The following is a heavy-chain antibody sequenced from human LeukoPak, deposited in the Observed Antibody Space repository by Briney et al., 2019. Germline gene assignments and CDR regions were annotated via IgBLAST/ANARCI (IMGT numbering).Heavy chain of an antibody. CDR3: ARGRLYASSSFLDY. CDR2: IYTSGST. D-gene: IGHD6-6*01. J-gene: IGHJ4*02. V-gene: IGHV4-4*07. Sequence: SETLSLTCTVSGGSISSYCWSWIRQPAGKGLEWIGRIYTSGSTNYNPSLKSRVTMSVDTSKNQFSLKLSSVTAADTAVYYCARGRLYASSSFLDYWGQGTLVTVSS. CDR1: GGSISSYC.